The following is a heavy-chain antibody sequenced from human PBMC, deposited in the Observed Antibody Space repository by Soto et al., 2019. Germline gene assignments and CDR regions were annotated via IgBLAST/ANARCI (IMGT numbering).Heavy chain of an antibody. J-gene: IGHJ4*02. D-gene: IGHD2-15*01. CDR3: AKRRGAGGQFDY. CDR2: VSIGGST. V-gene: IGHV3-23*01. CDR1: GFTFSSYA. Sequence: GWSLRLSCAASGFTFSSYAMGWVRQGPGKGLEWVTVVSIGGSTHYADSVRGRFTISRDNSKNTLSLQMNSLTAKDTAVYFCAKRRGAGGQFDYWGQGALVTVS.